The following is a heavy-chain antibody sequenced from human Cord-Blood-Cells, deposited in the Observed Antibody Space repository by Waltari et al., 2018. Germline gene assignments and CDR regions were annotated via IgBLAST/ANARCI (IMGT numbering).Heavy chain of an antibody. D-gene: IGHD6-19*01. V-gene: IGHV3-23*01. Sequence: EVQLLESGGGLVQPGGSLRLSCAASGFTFSSYAMSWVRQASGKGLEWVSAISGSGGSTYYADSVKGRFTISRDNSENTLYLQMNSLRAEDTAVYYCPIAVAGCYYYYGMDVWGQGTTVTVSS. CDR1: GFTFSSYA. J-gene: IGHJ6*02. CDR3: PIAVAGCYYYYGMDV. CDR2: ISGSGGST.